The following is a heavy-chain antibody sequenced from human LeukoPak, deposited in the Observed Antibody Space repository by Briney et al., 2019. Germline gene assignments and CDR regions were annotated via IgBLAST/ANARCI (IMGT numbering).Heavy chain of an antibody. CDR2: TYSGGNT. CDR1: GFSVSNTY. CDR3: ARGTVTAPDY. V-gene: IGHV3-53*01. J-gene: IGHJ4*02. Sequence: QPGGSLRLSCAASGFSVSNTYMAWVRQAPGKGREWVSITYSGGNTYYADSVKGRFTISRDNSKNTLYLQMNRLRPEDTAVYYCARGTVTAPDYWGQGTLVTVSS. D-gene: IGHD2-21*02.